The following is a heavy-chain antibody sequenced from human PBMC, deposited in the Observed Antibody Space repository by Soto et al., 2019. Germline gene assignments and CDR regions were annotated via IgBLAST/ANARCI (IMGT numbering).Heavy chain of an antibody. J-gene: IGHJ5*02. V-gene: IGHV1-18*01. Sequence: GTSVKVSCTASGYTYTSYGISWVRQAPGQGLEWMGWISAYNGNTNYAQKLQGRVTMTTDTSTSTAYMELRSLRSDDTAVYYCARDGDIVVVVAATHSSWFDPWGQGTLVTVSS. CDR2: ISAYNGNT. CDR1: GYTYTSYG. D-gene: IGHD2-15*01. CDR3: ARDGDIVVVVAATHSSWFDP.